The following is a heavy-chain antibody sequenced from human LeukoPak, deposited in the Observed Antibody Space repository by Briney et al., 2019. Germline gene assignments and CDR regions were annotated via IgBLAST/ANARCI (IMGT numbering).Heavy chain of an antibody. CDR1: GFTFSAYA. V-gene: IGHV3-64D*09. D-gene: IGHD1-1*01. J-gene: IGHJ4*02. CDR2: ISSNGGSS. Sequence: PGGSLTLSCSASGFTFSAYAMYWVRQAPGKGLEYVSGISSNGGSSFYADSVKGRFTIYRDNSKNTLYLQMSSLRAEDTAVYYCVKITSVTGGDCWGQGTRLTVSS. CDR3: VKITSVTGGDC.